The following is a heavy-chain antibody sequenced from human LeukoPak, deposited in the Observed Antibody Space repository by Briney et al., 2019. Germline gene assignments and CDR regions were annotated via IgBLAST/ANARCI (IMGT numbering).Heavy chain of an antibody. J-gene: IGHJ4*02. CDR2: IYYIVST. Sequence: PSETLSLTCTVSGGSISSYYWSWVRQPPGPGLEWIGCIYYIVSTNYNPSLKSRVTISLDTSKNQFSLKLSSVTAADTAVYYCARHGGAYSFDYWGQGTLVTVSS. CDR1: GGSISSYY. D-gene: IGHD4-11*01. CDR3: ARHGGAYSFDY. V-gene: IGHV4-59*08.